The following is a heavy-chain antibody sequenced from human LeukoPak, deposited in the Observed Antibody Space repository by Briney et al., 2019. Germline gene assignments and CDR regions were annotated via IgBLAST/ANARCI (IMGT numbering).Heavy chain of an antibody. J-gene: IGHJ4*02. D-gene: IGHD3-9*01. Sequence: PSETLTLTCAVYGGSFSSYYWSWIRQPPGKGLEWIGEINHSGSNNYYADFKSRVTILVNTSKNQFSLKLSSVTAADTAVYYCARGYPIDKETDYWGQGTLVTVSS. CDR3: ARGYPIDKETDY. CDR2: INHSGSN. V-gene: IGHV4-34*01. CDR1: GGSFSSYY.